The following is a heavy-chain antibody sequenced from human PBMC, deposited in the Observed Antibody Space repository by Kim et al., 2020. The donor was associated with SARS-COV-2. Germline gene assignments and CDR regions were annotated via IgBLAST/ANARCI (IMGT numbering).Heavy chain of an antibody. CDR1: GFTFSSYG. CDR2: IWDDGSNK. CDR3: AREVLNNFDWFHYGMDI. Sequence: GGSLRLSCAASGFTFSSYGMPWVRQAPGKGLEWVAVIWDDGSNKYYADSVKGRFTISRDNSKNTLYLQMNSLRAEDTAVYYCAREVLNNFDWFHYGMDIWCQGTTVTVSS. D-gene: IGHD3-9*01. J-gene: IGHJ6*02. V-gene: IGHV3-33*01.